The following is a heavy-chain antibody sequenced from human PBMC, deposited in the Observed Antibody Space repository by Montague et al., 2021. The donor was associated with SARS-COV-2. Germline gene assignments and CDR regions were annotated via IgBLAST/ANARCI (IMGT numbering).Heavy chain of an antibody. D-gene: IGHD3-10*01. V-gene: IGHV4-34*01. Sequence: SETRSLTCTVYGGSFSDYYWSWIRQPPGKGLEWIGEINHSGSTNYNPSLKSRVTISVDTSKNQFSLKLSSVTAADTAVYYCARGKDYGSWSYSHYYYDHWGQGTLVTVSS. CDR2: INHSGST. CDR3: ARGKDYGSWSYSHYYYDH. CDR1: GGSFSDYY. J-gene: IGHJ4*02.